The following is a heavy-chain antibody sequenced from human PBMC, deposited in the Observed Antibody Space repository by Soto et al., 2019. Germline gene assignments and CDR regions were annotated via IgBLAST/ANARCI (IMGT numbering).Heavy chain of an antibody. CDR3: AKGSEWLVTCDFDY. Sequence: QVQLVESGGGVVQPGTSLRLSCSASGFAFRDYGVHWVRQAPGKGLEWVASISYDETATYYSDSVKGRFTISRDNAKNTLFLHMNSLRTEDTAMYYCAKGSEWLVTCDFDYWGQGTLVTVSS. CDR1: GFAFRDYG. J-gene: IGHJ4*02. CDR2: ISYDETAT. D-gene: IGHD6-19*01. V-gene: IGHV3-30*18.